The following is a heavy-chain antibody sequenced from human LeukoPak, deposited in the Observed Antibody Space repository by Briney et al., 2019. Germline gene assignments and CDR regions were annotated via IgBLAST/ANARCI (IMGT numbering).Heavy chain of an antibody. D-gene: IGHD3-10*01. V-gene: IGHV3-53*03. Sequence: PSETLSLTCAVYGGSFSAYYWSWIRQAPGKGLEWVSVIYSGGSIYYADSVKGRFTISRDNAKNSLYLQMNSLRAEDTAVYYCATEWFGDYWGQGTLVTVSS. J-gene: IGHJ4*02. CDR2: IYSGGSI. CDR3: ATEWFGDY. CDR1: GGSFSAYY.